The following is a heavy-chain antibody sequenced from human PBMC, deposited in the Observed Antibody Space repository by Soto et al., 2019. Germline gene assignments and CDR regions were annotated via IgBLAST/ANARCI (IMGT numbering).Heavy chain of an antibody. Sequence: PVGSLRLSCAASGFTFSSYGMHWVRQAPGKGLEWVAVIWYDGSNKYYADSVKGRFTISRDNSKNTLYLQMNSLRAEDTAVYYCARSLKTSSSWAYGMDVWGQGTTVTVSS. D-gene: IGHD6-13*01. CDR3: ARSLKTSSSWAYGMDV. V-gene: IGHV3-33*01. CDR2: IWYDGSNK. J-gene: IGHJ6*02. CDR1: GFTFSSYG.